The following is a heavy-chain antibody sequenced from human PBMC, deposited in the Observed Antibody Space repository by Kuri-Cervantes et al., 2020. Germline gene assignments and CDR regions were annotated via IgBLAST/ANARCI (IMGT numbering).Heavy chain of an antibody. J-gene: IGHJ2*01. CDR2: IWYDGSNK. Sequence: GGSLRLSCAASGFTFSSYGMHWVRQAPGKGLEWVAVIWYDGSNKYYADSVKGRFTTSRDNSKNTLYLQMNSLRAEDAAVYYCARDFSSWYWYFDLWGRGTLVTDSS. D-gene: IGHD3-3*01. CDR1: GFTFSSYG. V-gene: IGHV3-30*19. CDR3: ARDFSSWYWYFDL.